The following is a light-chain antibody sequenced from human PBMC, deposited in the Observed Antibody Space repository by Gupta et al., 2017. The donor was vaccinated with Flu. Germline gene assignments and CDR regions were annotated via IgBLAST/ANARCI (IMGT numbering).Light chain of an antibody. CDR3: QQYGDSRS. CDR1: QKINSNY. J-gene: IGKJ4*01. V-gene: IGKV3-20*01. CDR2: GAS. Sequence: VLTQSPGTLSLSPGERATLSCRASQKINSNYLAWYQQKPGQAPRPLVYGASSRATGIPDRFSGGGSGTDFTLSISRLEPEDFAVYYCQQYGDSRSFGGGTKVEIK.